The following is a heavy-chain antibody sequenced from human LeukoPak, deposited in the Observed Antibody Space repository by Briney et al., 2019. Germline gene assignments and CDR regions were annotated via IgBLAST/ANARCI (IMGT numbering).Heavy chain of an antibody. CDR2: VKQDGLEK. D-gene: IGHD6-19*01. J-gene: IGHJ4*02. Sequence: GGSLRLSCAASGFTLSNYWMTWVRQAPGKGLEWVATVKQDGLEKHYVASVKGRFTISRDNAKNSLYLQMNSLRVEDTAVYYCARGIIGWYYFDYWCQGALVTVSS. V-gene: IGHV3-7*01. CDR1: GFTLSNYW. CDR3: ARGIIGWYYFDY.